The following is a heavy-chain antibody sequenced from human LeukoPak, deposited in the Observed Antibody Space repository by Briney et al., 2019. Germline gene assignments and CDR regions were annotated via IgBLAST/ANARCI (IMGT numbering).Heavy chain of an antibody. CDR2: MNPNSGNT. Sequence: ASVKVSCKASGYTFTSYDINWVRQATGQGLEWVGWMNPNSGNTGYAQKFQGRVTMTRDTSTSTVYMELSSLRSEDTAVYYCARDAYCGGDCYSGFDYWGQGTLVTVSS. J-gene: IGHJ4*02. D-gene: IGHD2-21*02. CDR3: ARDAYCGGDCYSGFDY. CDR1: GYTFTSYD. V-gene: IGHV1-8*01.